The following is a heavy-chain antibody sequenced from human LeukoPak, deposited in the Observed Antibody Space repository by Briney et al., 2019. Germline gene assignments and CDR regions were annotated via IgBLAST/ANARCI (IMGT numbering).Heavy chain of an antibody. Sequence: GGSLRLSCAASGFTFSDYYMSWIRQAPGKGLEWVSYISSSGSTIYYADSVKGRFTISRDNAKNSLYLQMNSLRAEDTAVYYCARDGEFGSGSYYKIDPWFDPWGQGTLVTVSP. J-gene: IGHJ5*02. D-gene: IGHD3-10*01. V-gene: IGHV3-11*01. CDR1: GFTFSDYY. CDR2: ISSSGSTI. CDR3: ARDGEFGSGSYYKIDPWFDP.